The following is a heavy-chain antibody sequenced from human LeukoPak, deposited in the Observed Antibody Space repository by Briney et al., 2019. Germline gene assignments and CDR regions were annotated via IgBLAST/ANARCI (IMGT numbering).Heavy chain of an antibody. V-gene: IGHV3-23*01. D-gene: IGHD2-8*01. Sequence: GGSLRLSCAASGFTFSSYAMSWVRQAPGKGLEWVSAISGSASSTYHADSVKGRFTISRDNAKNSLYLQMNSLRAEDTALYYCARVPLMVYDNWFDPWGQGTLVTVSS. CDR2: ISGSASST. CDR1: GFTFSSYA. J-gene: IGHJ5*02. CDR3: ARVPLMVYDNWFDP.